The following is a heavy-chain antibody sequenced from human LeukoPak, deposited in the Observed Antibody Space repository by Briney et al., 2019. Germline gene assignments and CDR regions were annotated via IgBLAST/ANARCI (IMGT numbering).Heavy chain of an antibody. Sequence: GASVKVSCKASGYTFTSYGISWVRQAPGQGLEWMGWISAYNGNTNYAQKLQGRVTMTTDTSTSTAYMELRSLRSDDTAVYYCARDAAPAYYDYGMDVWGQGTTVTVSS. D-gene: IGHD2-2*01. CDR1: GYTFTSYG. J-gene: IGHJ6*02. CDR2: ISAYNGNT. V-gene: IGHV1-18*01. CDR3: ARDAAPAYYDYGMDV.